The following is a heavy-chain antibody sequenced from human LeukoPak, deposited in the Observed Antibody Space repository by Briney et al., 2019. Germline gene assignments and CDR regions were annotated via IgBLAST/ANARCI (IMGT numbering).Heavy chain of an antibody. CDR2: ISGSGGST. V-gene: IGHV3-23*01. Sequence: GGSLRLSCAASGFTFSSYSMSWVRQAPGKGLEWVSAISGSGGSTYYADSVKGRFTISRDNSKNTLYLQMNSLRAEDTAVYYCAKAPPRLPTGYYFDYWGQGTLVTVSS. D-gene: IGHD4-11*01. CDR3: AKAPPRLPTGYYFDY. CDR1: GFTFSSYS. J-gene: IGHJ4*02.